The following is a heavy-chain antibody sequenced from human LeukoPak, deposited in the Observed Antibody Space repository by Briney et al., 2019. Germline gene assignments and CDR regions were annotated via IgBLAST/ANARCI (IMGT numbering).Heavy chain of an antibody. CDR2: INPNSGDT. CDR3: ARDPRSRYLRFSDRWNYFAP. J-gene: IGHJ4*02. V-gene: IGHV1-2*02. CDR1: GYTFTGYY. Sequence: ASVKVPCKASGYTFTGYYMHWVRQAPGQGLEWMGWINPNSGDTNFAQKFQGRVTMTRDTTISTVYMEVSRLRSDDTAVYYCARDPRSRYLRFSDRWNYFAPWGQGTLVTVSS. D-gene: IGHD1-14*01.